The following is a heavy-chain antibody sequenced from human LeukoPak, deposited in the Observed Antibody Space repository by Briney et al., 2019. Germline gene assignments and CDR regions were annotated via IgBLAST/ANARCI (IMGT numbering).Heavy chain of an antibody. D-gene: IGHD4-17*01. V-gene: IGHV3-23*01. CDR2: ISGSGGST. CDR1: VFTFKCYA. Sequence: GGSLRLSWAACVFTFKCYAKSCLRQAPGKGLEWVSAISGSGGSTYYADSVKGRFTISRDNSKNTLYLQMNSLRAEDTAGYYCARSPLTVTSRIDYWGQGTLVTVSS. CDR3: ARSPLTVTSRIDY. J-gene: IGHJ4*02.